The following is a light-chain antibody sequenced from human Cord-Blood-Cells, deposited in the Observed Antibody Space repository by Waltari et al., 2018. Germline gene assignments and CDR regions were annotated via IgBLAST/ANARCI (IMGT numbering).Light chain of an antibody. CDR3: QQYSSAPRT. CDR2: GAD. J-gene: IGKJ1*01. CDR1: QSVSRSY. Sequence: EIVLTQSPGPLSLSPGERATLSCRASQSVSRSYLAWYQQKPGQAPRHLIYGADSEATGIPDKFSGSGSGTDFTLTISRLEPVDVEVYYWQQYSSAPRTFGQGTKVEIK. V-gene: IGKV3-20*01.